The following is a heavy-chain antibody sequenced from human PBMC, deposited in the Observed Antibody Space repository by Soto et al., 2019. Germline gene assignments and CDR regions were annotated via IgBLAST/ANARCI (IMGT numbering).Heavy chain of an antibody. V-gene: IGHV1-8*01. Sequence: ASVKVSCKASGYTFTSYDINWVRQATGQGLEWMGWMNPNSGNTGYAQEFQGRVTMTRNTSISTAYMELSSLRSEDTAVYYCARTKGSSWYNYYYMDVWGKGTTVTVSS. CDR3: ARTKGSSWYNYYYMDV. CDR2: MNPNSGNT. D-gene: IGHD6-13*01. CDR1: GYTFTSYD. J-gene: IGHJ6*03.